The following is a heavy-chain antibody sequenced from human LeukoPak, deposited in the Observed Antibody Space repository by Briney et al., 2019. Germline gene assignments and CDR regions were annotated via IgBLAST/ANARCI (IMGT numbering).Heavy chain of an antibody. CDR3: ARDGEMATIYFDY. D-gene: IGHD5-24*01. CDR2: IIPIVGIA. CDR1: GGTFSSYA. V-gene: IGHV1-69*04. J-gene: IGHJ4*02. Sequence: SVKVSCKASGGTFSSYALSWVRQAPGQGLEWMGTIIPIVGIANYAQKFQGRATITADKSTSTDYMELSSLRSEDTAVYYCARDGEMATIYFDYWGQGTLVTVSS.